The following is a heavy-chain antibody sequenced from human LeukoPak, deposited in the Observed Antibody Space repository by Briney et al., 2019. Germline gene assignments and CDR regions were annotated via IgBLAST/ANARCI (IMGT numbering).Heavy chain of an antibody. CDR1: GVSISSCY. D-gene: IGHD3-16*01. V-gene: IGHV4-59*01. CDR2: IYYSGSS. Sequence: PSETLSLTCTVSGVSISSCYWRWIRQPPGKGLEWIGYIYYSGSSNYNPSLKSRVTITVDKYKNQFSLKLSSVAAADTAVYYCARGTFGGYRFDCWGQGTMVTVSS. CDR3: ARGTFGGYRFDC. J-gene: IGHJ4*02.